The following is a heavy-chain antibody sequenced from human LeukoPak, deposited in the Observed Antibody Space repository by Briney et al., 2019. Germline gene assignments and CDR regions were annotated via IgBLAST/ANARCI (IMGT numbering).Heavy chain of an antibody. Sequence: GASVKVSCKASGYTFTGYYMHWVRQAPGQGLEWMGWINPNSGGTNYAQKFQGRVTMTRDTSISTAYMELRRLRSDDTAVDYCGGGGWFGERRMDVWGKGTTVTVSS. D-gene: IGHD3-10*01. J-gene: IGHJ6*04. V-gene: IGHV1-2*02. CDR1: GYTFTGYY. CDR2: INPNSGGT. CDR3: GGGGWFGERRMDV.